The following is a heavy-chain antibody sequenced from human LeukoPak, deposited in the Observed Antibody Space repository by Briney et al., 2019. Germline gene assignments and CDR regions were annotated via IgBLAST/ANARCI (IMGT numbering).Heavy chain of an antibody. D-gene: IGHD3-22*01. Sequence: PGGSLRLSCAASGFTFSNYDMNWVRQAPGKGLEWVSYISSSSTTTYYADSVKGRFTISRDNAKNSLYLQMNSLRAEDTAVYYCARENVYDSSGYYRNWFDPWGQGTLVTVSS. CDR1: GFTFSNYD. CDR3: ARENVYDSSGYYRNWFDP. J-gene: IGHJ5*02. CDR2: ISSSSTTT. V-gene: IGHV3-48*01.